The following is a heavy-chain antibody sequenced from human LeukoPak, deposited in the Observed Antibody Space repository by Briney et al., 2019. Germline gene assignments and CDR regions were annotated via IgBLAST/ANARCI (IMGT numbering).Heavy chain of an antibody. Sequence: GASVKVSCKASGYTFSGYYIHWVRQAPGQGLEWMGWINPNSGATNYAQKFQGGVTLTRDTSVTTFYMEVSRQAFDDTAVYFCARYNWNDVVSALDYWGQGTLVTVSS. CDR1: GYTFSGYY. CDR2: INPNSGAT. V-gene: IGHV1-2*02. CDR3: ARYNWNDVVSALDY. D-gene: IGHD1-1*01. J-gene: IGHJ4*02.